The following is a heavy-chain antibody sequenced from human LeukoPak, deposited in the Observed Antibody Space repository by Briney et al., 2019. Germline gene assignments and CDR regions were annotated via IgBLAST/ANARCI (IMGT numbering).Heavy chain of an antibody. J-gene: IGHJ5*02. V-gene: IGHV3-7*01. CDR1: GFTFSSYW. D-gene: IGHD2-15*01. CDR3: ARGGGGNLNWFDP. Sequence: GGSLRLSCAASGFTFSSYWMSWVRQAPGKGLEWVANIKQDGSEKYYVDSVKGRFTISRDNAKNSLYLQMNSLRAEDTAVYYCARGGGGNLNWFDPWGQGTLVTVSS. CDR2: IKQDGSEK.